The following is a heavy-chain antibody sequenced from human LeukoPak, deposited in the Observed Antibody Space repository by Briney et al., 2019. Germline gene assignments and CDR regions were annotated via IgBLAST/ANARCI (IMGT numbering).Heavy chain of an antibody. CDR1: GGSISSSSYY. CDR2: IYYSGST. J-gene: IGHJ5*02. V-gene: IGHV4-39*01. Sequence: KPSETLSLTCTVSGGSISSSSYYWGWIRQPPGKGLEWIGSIYYSGSTYYNPSLKSRVTISVDTSKNQFSLKLSSVTAADTAVYYCARILSGSGWYWWFDPWGQGTLVTVSS. CDR3: ARILSGSGWYWWFDP. D-gene: IGHD6-19*01.